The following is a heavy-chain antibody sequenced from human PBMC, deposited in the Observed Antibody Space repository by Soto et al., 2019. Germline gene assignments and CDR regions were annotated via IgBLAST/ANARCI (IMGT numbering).Heavy chain of an antibody. D-gene: IGHD3-22*01. CDR3: ARVGPWVPYYYDSRPYTFENWCDP. Sequence: SVIMSVTWSVESGTCSGYYWSWIRTPPGEGLEWIGEINHSGSTNYNPSLKSRVTISVDTSKNHVSLILNSVTAADTAVYYCARVGPWVPYYYDSRPYTFENWCDPSGQRTLVTV. J-gene: IGHJ5*02. V-gene: IGHV4-34*01. CDR2: INHSGST. CDR1: SGTCSGYY.